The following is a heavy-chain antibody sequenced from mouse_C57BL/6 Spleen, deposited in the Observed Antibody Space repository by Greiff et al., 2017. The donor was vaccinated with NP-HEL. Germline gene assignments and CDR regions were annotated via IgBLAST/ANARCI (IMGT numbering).Heavy chain of an antibody. D-gene: IGHD2-2*01. J-gene: IGHJ2*01. CDR3: AREMVTTALDY. CDR1: GYAFSSYW. V-gene: IGHV1-82*01. Sequence: QVQLKESGAELVKPGASVKISCKASGYAFSSYWMNWVKQRPGKGLEWIGRIYPGDGDTNYNGKFKGKATLTADKSSSTAYMQLSSLTSEDSAVYFCAREMVTTALDYWGQGTTLTVSS. CDR2: IYPGDGDT.